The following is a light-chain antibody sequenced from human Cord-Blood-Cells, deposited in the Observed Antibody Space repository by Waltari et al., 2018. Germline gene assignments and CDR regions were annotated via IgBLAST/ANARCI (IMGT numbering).Light chain of an antibody. CDR3: QQYYSTPLT. Sequence: DIVMTQSPDSLAVSLGERATINCKSSQRVLYSSNNKNYLAWYQQKPGQPPKLLIYWASTRESGVPDRFSGSGSGTDFTLTISSLQAEDVAVYYCQQYYSTPLTFGGGTK. CDR2: WAS. CDR1: QRVLYSSNNKNY. J-gene: IGKJ4*01. V-gene: IGKV4-1*01.